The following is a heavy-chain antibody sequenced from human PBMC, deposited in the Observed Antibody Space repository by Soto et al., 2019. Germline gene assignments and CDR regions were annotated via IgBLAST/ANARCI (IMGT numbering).Heavy chain of an antibody. J-gene: IGHJ6*02. D-gene: IGHD3-22*01. CDR1: GGSISSGGYY. V-gene: IGHV4-31*03. CDR3: ARDSGIPESGYYLGLDV. Sequence: PFLTCSVSGGSISSGGYYWNWIRHPPGKGLEWIGHIYNAGNTYYIPSLRSRVNMSIDMSKNQFSLTLISVTAADTAVYFCARDSGIPESGYYLGLDVWGQGTTVTVSS. CDR2: IYNAGNT.